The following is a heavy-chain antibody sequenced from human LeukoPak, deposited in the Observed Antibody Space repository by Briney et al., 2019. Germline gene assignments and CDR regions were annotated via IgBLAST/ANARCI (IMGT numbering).Heavy chain of an antibody. CDR1: GYSISSGYY. CDR3: ARGRSLFGFWSGQVGAFDI. V-gene: IGHV4-38-2*02. J-gene: IGHJ3*02. CDR2: IYHSGST. Sequence: PSETLSLTCTVSGYSISSGYYWGWIRQPPGKGLEWIGSIYHSGSTYYNPSLKSRVTISVDTSKNQFSLKLSSVTAADTAVYYCARGRSLFGFWSGQVGAFDIWGQGTMVTVSS. D-gene: IGHD3-3*01.